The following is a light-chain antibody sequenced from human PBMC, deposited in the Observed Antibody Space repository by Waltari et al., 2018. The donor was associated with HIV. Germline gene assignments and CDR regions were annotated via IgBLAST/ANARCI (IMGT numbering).Light chain of an antibody. J-gene: IGLJ1*01. Sequence: QSVLTQPPSASGTPGQRVTISCSGSSPNIGRHFVSWYQQLPGTAPKLLIDTNNQRPSGVPDRFSGSKSGTSASLAISGLRSEDEADYYCAAWNDRLSGYVFGTGTKVTV. V-gene: IGLV1-47*01. CDR1: SPNIGRHF. CDR2: TNN. CDR3: AAWNDRLSGYV.